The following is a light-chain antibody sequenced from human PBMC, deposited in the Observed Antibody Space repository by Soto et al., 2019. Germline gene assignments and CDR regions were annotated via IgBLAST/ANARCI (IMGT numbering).Light chain of an antibody. J-gene: IGKJ2*01. Sequence: EIVLTQSPDSLSLSPGERATLSCRASQSVSSNFFAWYQQKPGQAPRLLIHGISIRATGTPDRFSGSGSETDCTLTISRLEPEDFAIYYCQQYAASPRPFGRGTKLEI. CDR1: QSVSSNF. CDR2: GIS. CDR3: QQYAASPRP. V-gene: IGKV3-20*01.